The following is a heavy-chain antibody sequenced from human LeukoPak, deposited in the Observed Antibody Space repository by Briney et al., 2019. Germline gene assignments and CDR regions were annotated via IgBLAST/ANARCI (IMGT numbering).Heavy chain of an antibody. Sequence: PGGSLRLSCAASGFTFSSYGIHWVRQAPGKGLEWVAFIRYDGSNKYYADSVKGRFTISRDNSKNTLYLQMNSLRAEDTAVYYCAKDYWEASGYSMDYWGQGTLVTVSS. V-gene: IGHV3-30*02. CDR3: AKDYWEASGYSMDY. D-gene: IGHD3-3*01. CDR2: IRYDGSNK. J-gene: IGHJ4*02. CDR1: GFTFSSYG.